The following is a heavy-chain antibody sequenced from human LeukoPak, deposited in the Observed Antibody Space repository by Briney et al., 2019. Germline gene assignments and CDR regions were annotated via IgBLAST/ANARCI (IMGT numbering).Heavy chain of an antibody. CDR1: GFSFSTYS. CDR3: ARRDYYDSSGYFHYYLDH. Sequence: GGSLRLSCAASGFSFSTYSMNWVRQAPGKGLEWISSITRSGSSVYYADSVKGRFTISRDNAKNSLYLQMNGLRAEDTAGYYCARRDYYDSSGYFHYYLDHWGQGTLVTVSS. CDR2: ITRSGSSV. D-gene: IGHD3-22*01. V-gene: IGHV3-21*01. J-gene: IGHJ4*02.